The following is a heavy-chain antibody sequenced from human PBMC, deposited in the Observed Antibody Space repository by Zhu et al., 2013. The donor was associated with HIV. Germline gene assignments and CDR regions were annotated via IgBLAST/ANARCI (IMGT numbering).Heavy chain of an antibody. CDR1: GYTFTNYY. D-gene: IGHD3-3*01. CDR3: ARVSYDFEGWYFDL. Sequence: QVQLVQSGAEVKKPGASVKVSCKASGYTFTNYYMHWVRQAPGQGLEWMGIINPSGASTTYAQKSQGRVTMTRDTSTSTVYMDLSSLRSEDTAVYYCARVSYDFEGWYFDLWGRGTLVTVSS. CDR2: INPSGAST. J-gene: IGHJ2*01. V-gene: IGHV1-46*01.